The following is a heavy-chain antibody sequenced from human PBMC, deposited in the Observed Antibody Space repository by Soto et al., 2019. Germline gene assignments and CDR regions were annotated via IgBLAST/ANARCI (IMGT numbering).Heavy chain of an antibody. CDR1: GFTFSTYA. D-gene: IGHD1-26*01. CDR2: IWYDGSNK. V-gene: IGHV3-33*08. CDR3: ASGSYYVGLDY. Sequence: GGSLRLSCVASGFTFSTYALNWVRQAPGKGLEWVAVIWYDGSNKYYADSVKGRFTISRDNSKNTLYLQMNSLRAEDTAVYYCASGSYYVGLDYWGQGTLVTVSS. J-gene: IGHJ4*02.